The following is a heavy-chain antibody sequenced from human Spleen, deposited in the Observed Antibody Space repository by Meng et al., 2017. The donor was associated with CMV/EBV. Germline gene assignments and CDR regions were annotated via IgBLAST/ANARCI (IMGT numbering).Heavy chain of an antibody. J-gene: IGHJ6*02. V-gene: IGHV1-69*10. CDR1: GGTFSSYA. CDR3: ASGYDFWSGYTPRNGMDV. CDR2: IIPILGIT. D-gene: IGHD3-3*01. Sequence: SVKVSCKASGGTFSSYAISWVRQAPGQGLEWMGGIIPILGITNYAQKFQGRVTITTDESTSTAYMELSSLRSEDTAVYYCASGYDFWSGYTPRNGMDVWGQGTTVTVSS.